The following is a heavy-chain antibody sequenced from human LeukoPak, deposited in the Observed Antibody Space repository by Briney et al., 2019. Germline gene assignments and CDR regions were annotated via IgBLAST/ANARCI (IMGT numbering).Heavy chain of an antibody. Sequence: SETLSLTCTVSGGSISSYYWNWIRQSAGKGLEWIGRIYTSGSTNYNPSLKSRVTMSIDTSENQFSLKLSSVTAADTAVYYGARGSQVPVYPNPYNWFDPWGQGTLVTVSS. CDR3: ARGSQVPVYPNPYNWFDP. CDR1: GGSISSYY. CDR2: IYTSGST. J-gene: IGHJ5*02. D-gene: IGHD2-2*01. V-gene: IGHV4-4*07.